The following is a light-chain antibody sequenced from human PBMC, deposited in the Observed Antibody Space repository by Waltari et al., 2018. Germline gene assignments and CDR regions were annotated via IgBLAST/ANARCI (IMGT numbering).Light chain of an antibody. CDR3: QQSYSSLYT. Sequence: DTQMTQSPYSLSASVGDRVSITCGASQSISTYLNWFQQKPVKDPKLLIYAASSLQGGVPSRFSGSGSGTHFTLTITSLQPEDFATYFCQQSYSSLYTFGQGTKLEI. CDR2: AAS. J-gene: IGKJ2*01. CDR1: QSISTY. V-gene: IGKV1-39*01.